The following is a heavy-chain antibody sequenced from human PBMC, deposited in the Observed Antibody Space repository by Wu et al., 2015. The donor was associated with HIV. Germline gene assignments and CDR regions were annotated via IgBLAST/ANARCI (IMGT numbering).Heavy chain of an antibody. D-gene: IGHD3-10*01. Sequence: QVQLVQSGAEVKKPGSSVKVSCKASGGSFRDYCITWVRQAPGQGLEWMGRLMPRSGISNYAQEVSGQTHYHRGRRHEHSLQMELKAALDSEDTAVYFCAKDLPLLLLWFAESRPLTSTSYGLDVWG. CDR2: LMPRSGIS. CDR3: AKDLPLLLLWFAESRPLTSTSYGLDV. CDR1: GGSFRDYC. V-gene: IGHV1-69*15. J-gene: IGHJ6*02.